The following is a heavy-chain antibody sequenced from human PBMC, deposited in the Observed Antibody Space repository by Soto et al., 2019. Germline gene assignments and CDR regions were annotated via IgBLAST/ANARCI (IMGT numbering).Heavy chain of an antibody. CDR2: IIPILGIA. Sequence: GASVPVSCKASGGTFSSYTISWARQAPGQGLEWMGRIIPILGIANYAQKFQGRVTITADKSTSTAYMELSSLRSEYTAVYYCASGGYCSSTSCYAVHCYYYMDVWGKGTTVTVSS. D-gene: IGHD2-2*03. CDR3: ASGGYCSSTSCYAVHCYYYMDV. J-gene: IGHJ6*03. V-gene: IGHV1-69*02. CDR1: GGTFSSYT.